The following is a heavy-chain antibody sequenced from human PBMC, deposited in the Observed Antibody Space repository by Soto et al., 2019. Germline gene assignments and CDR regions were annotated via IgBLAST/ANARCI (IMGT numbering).Heavy chain of an antibody. CDR2: IWADGSTK. CDR3: ATDGGARPFDY. D-gene: IGHD3-3*01. V-gene: IGHV3-33*03. CDR1: GFTFSNYG. J-gene: IGHJ4*02. Sequence: GGSLRLSCAASGFTFSNYGMHWVRQAPGKGLEWVAVIWADGSTKIYADSVKGRFTISKDNSKNTLFLQMDSLRAEDTAVCYCATDGGARPFDYWGQGTLVTVSS.